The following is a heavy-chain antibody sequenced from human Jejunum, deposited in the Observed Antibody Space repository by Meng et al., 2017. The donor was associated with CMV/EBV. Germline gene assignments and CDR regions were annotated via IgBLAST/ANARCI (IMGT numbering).Heavy chain of an antibody. D-gene: IGHD3-3*01. CDR2: ISSSGDTL. CDR3: ARGDYDFWGGY. CDR1: FSTYE. Sequence: FSTYEMNWVRQAPGEGLEWISSISSSGDTLYYADSVKGRFTISRDNAKNSLYLQMNSLRAEDTAVYYCARGDYDFWGGYWGQGTLVTVSS. V-gene: IGHV3-48*03. J-gene: IGHJ4*02.